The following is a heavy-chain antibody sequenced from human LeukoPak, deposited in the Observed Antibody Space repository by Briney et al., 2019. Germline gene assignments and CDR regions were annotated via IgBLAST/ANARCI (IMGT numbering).Heavy chain of an antibody. D-gene: IGHD6-13*01. CDR3: ARWDSIAAAGTERAFDI. V-gene: IGHV3-7*01. CDR1: GFTFSSYW. CDR2: IKQDGSEK. Sequence: GGSLRLSCAASGFTFSSYWMSWVRQAPGKGLEWVANIKQDGSEKYYVDSVKGRFTISRDNAKNSLYLQMNSLRAEDTAVYHCARWDSIAAAGTERAFDIWGQGTMVTVSS. J-gene: IGHJ3*02.